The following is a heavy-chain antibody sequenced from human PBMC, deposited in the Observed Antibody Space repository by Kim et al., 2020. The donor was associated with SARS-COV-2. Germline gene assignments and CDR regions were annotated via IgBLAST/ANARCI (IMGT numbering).Heavy chain of an antibody. J-gene: IGHJ6*03. D-gene: IGHD6-6*01. Sequence: GGSLRLSCAASGFTFDDYAMHWVRQAPGKGLEWVSLISGDGGSTYYADSVKGRFTISRDNSKNSLYLQMNSLRTEDTALYYCAKDIAARRYLGYMDVWGKGTTVTVSS. CDR3: AKDIAARRYLGYMDV. CDR1: GFTFDDYA. CDR2: ISGDGGST. V-gene: IGHV3-43*02.